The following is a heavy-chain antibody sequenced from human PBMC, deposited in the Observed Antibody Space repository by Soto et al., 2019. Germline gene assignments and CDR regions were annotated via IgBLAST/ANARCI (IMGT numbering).Heavy chain of an antibody. CDR1: GYTFTSYG. Sequence: QVQLVPSGAEVKKPGASVTVACNASGYTFTSYGISWVRQDPGQGLAWMGWISAYKGNTNYAYKLLGRVTMTTATTTSTAYMELRSLRYDDTAVYYCARDSPPVDYWGQGTLVTVSS. CDR3: ARDSPPVDY. V-gene: IGHV1-18*01. J-gene: IGHJ4*02. CDR2: ISAYKGNT.